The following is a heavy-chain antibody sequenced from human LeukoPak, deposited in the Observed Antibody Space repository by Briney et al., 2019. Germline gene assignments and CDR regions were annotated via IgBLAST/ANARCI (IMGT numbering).Heavy chain of an antibody. J-gene: IGHJ6*02. Sequence: GESLKISCKGSGYSFTTYWIGWVRQMPGRTLEWIGFIYPGGSEVRYSPSLQGQVTISADKSISTAYLQWSSLKASDNAIYYCARYPPGYYGMDVWGQGTTVTVSS. CDR3: ARYPPGYYGMDV. CDR2: IYPGGSEV. CDR1: GYSFTTYW. V-gene: IGHV5-51*01.